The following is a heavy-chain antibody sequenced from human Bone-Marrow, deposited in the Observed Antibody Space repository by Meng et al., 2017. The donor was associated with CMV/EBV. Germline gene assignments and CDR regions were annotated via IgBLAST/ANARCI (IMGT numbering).Heavy chain of an antibody. V-gene: IGHV1-46*01. CDR3: ARSSKWGDGMDV. CDR2: INPSGGST. Sequence: ASVKVSCKASGYTFTSYYIHWVRQAPGQGLEWMGIINPSGGSTSYAQKFQGRVTMTRDTSTSTVYMELSSLRSEDTAVYYCARSSKWGDGMDVWGQGTTVTVSS. J-gene: IGHJ6*02. D-gene: IGHD7-27*01. CDR1: GYTFTSYY.